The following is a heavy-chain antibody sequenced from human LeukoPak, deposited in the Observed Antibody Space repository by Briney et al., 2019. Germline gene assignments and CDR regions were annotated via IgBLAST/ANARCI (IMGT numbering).Heavy chain of an antibody. CDR2: INHNSGGT. D-gene: IGHD3-22*01. J-gene: IGHJ3*02. CDR3: ARAHASLRITMIVVGEHAFDI. CDR1: GYTFTVYY. V-gene: IGHV1-2*02. Sequence: ASVTVSCKASGYTFTVYYMHWVGQAPGQGGEGVGWINHNSGGTNYAQKFQGRVTMTRDTSISTAYMELSRLRSDDTAVYYCARAHASLRITMIVVGEHAFDIWGQGTMVTVSS.